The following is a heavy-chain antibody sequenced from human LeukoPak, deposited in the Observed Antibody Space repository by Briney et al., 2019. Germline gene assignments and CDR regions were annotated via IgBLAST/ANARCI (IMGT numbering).Heavy chain of an antibody. V-gene: IGHV4-61*02. CDR3: AREGKITMVRGVIRYYYMDV. J-gene: IGHJ6*03. D-gene: IGHD3-10*01. CDR1: GGSISSGNYY. CDR2: IYINGST. Sequence: SETLSLTCTVSGGSISSGNYYWSWIRQPAGKGLEWIGRIYINGSTNYNPSLKSRVTISVDTSKNQFSLKLSSVTAADTAVYYCAREGKITMVRGVIRYYYMDVWGKGTTVTISS.